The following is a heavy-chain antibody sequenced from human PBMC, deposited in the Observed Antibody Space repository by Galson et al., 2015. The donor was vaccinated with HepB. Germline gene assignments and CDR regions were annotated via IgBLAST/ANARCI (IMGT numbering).Heavy chain of an antibody. CDR3: ATVREFGGSYYRGSVLDAFDI. CDR1: GYTLTELS. Sequence: SVKVSCKVSGYTLTELSMHWVRQAPGKGLEWMGGFDPEDGETIYAQKFQGRVTMTEDTSTDTAYMELSSLRSEDTAVYYCATVREFGGSYYRGSVLDAFDIWGQGTMVTVSS. V-gene: IGHV1-24*01. J-gene: IGHJ3*02. D-gene: IGHD1-26*01. CDR2: FDPEDGET.